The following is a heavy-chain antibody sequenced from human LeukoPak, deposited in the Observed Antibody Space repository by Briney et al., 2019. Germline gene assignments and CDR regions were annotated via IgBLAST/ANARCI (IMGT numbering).Heavy chain of an antibody. CDR2: IKEDGSEI. Sequence: PGGSLRLSCAASGLTFSSYWMSWVRQAPGKGLEWVANIKEDGSEIYYVDSVKGRFTISRDDAKSSVHLQMNSLRAEDTAVYYCATLGGLGNLHRYWGQGTLVTVSS. D-gene: IGHD3-16*01. CDR1: GLTFSSYW. J-gene: IGHJ4*02. V-gene: IGHV3-7*01. CDR3: ATLGGLGNLHRY.